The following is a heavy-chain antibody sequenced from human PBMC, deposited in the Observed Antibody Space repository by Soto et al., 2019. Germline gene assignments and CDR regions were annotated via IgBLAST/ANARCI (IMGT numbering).Heavy chain of an antibody. V-gene: IGHV1-69*13. D-gene: IGHD3-22*01. CDR2: IILIFGTA. CDR3: ARDYYDSSGYLLSAFDI. CDR1: GGTFSSYA. J-gene: IGHJ3*02. Sequence: SVKVSCKASGGTFSSYAISWVRQAPGQGLEWMGGIILIFGTANYAQKFQGRVTITADESTSTAYMELSSLRSEDTAVYYCARDYYDSSGYLLSAFDIWGQGTMVTVSS.